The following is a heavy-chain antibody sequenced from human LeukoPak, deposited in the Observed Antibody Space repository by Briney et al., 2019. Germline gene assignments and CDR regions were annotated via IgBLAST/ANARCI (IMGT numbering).Heavy chain of an antibody. CDR2: IYYSGST. V-gene: IGHV4-59*01. Sequence: SETLSLTCTVSGGSISSYYWSWIRQPPGKGLEWIGYIYYSGSTNYNPSLKSRVTISIDTSKNQFSLQLSSVTAADTAVYYCARDRDSSGLRDFDLWGRGTLVTVSA. J-gene: IGHJ2*01. CDR1: GGSISSYY. D-gene: IGHD3-22*01. CDR3: ARDRDSSGLRDFDL.